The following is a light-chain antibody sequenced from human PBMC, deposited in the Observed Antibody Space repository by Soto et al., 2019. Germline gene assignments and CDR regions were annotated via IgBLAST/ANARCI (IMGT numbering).Light chain of an antibody. CDR2: EVS. V-gene: IGLV2-14*01. Sequence: QSALTQPASVSGSPGQSITISCTGTRSDIGIYNYVSWYQQHPGKAPKLMICEVSNRPSGVSSRFSGSKSGNTASLTISGLRAEDEAHYYCTSFTTTSIWVFGGGTKLTVL. CDR3: TSFTTTSIWV. CDR1: RSDIGIYNY. J-gene: IGLJ3*02.